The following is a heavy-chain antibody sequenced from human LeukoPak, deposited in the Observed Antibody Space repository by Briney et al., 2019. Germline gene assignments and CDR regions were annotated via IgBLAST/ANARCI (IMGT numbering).Heavy chain of an antibody. CDR3: TREYGFMTTVFHAFDI. Sequence: PSETLSLTCAVYSGSFSGYYWTWFRQPPGKGLEWIGEFNHNWGAKYNPSLQSRATISVDTSKNQFSLKLSSVTAADTAIYYCTREYGFMTTVFHAFDIWGQGTMVTVSS. J-gene: IGHJ3*02. V-gene: IGHV4-34*01. CDR2: FNHNWGA. CDR1: SGSFSGYY. D-gene: IGHD4-17*01.